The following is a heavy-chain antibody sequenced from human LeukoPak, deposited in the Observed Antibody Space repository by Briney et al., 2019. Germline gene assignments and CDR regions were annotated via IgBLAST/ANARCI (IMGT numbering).Heavy chain of an antibody. D-gene: IGHD1-26*01. Sequence: SETLSLTCTVSGGSISSYYWSWIRQPAGKGLEWIGRIYTSGSTNYNPSLKSRVTMSVDTSKNQFSLKLSSVTAADTAVYYCARGRRVGAINYFDYWGQGTLVTVSS. V-gene: IGHV4-4*07. CDR3: ARGRRVGAINYFDY. CDR2: IYTSGST. J-gene: IGHJ4*02. CDR1: GGSISSYY.